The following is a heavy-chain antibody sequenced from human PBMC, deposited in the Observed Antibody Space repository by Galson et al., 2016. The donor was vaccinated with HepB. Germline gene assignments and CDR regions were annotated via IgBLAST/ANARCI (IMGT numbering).Heavy chain of an antibody. CDR3: KADVGGGLRPFDY. Sequence: SLRLSCAASGFTFSRYSLNWVRQAPGKGLEWVSYISFDSTTTYYADSLRGRFTISRDNAKNSLYLQMNGLRDDDAAVYYCKADVGGGLRPFDYWGQGTLVTVSS. J-gene: IGHJ4*02. CDR2: ISFDSTTT. CDR1: GFTFSRYS. V-gene: IGHV3-48*02. D-gene: IGHD3-10*02.